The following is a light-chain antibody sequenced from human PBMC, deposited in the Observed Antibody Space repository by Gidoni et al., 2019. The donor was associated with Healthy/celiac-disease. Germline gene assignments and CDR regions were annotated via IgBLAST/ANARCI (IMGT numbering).Light chain of an antibody. CDR1: QSVSSN. J-gene: IGKJ4*01. CDR2: GAS. V-gene: IGKV3-15*01. Sequence: DIVMTPSPATLSVSPGERATLSCRASQSVSSNLDWYQQKPGQTPRLLIYGASTRATGIPARFSGSGSGTEFTLNISSLQSEDVAVYYCKQDKNWPALTFGGGTKVEIK. CDR3: KQDKNWPALT.